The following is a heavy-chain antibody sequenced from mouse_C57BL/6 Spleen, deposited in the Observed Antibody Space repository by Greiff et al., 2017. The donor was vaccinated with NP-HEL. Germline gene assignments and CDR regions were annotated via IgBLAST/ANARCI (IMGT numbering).Heavy chain of an antibody. V-gene: IGHV1-15*01. CDR1: GYTFTDYE. CDR3: TGLLITTVVATRYAMDY. Sequence: VKLMESGAELVRPGASVTLSCKASGYTFTDYEMHWVKQTPVHGLEWIGAIDPETGGTAYNQKFKGKAILTADKSSSTAYMELRSLTSEDSAVYYCTGLLITTVVATRYAMDYWGQGTSVTVSS. J-gene: IGHJ4*01. CDR2: IDPETGGT. D-gene: IGHD1-1*01.